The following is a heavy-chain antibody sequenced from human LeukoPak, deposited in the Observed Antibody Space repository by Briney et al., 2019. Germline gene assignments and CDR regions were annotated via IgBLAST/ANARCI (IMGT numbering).Heavy chain of an antibody. J-gene: IGHJ3*02. CDR2: IYPGDSDT. D-gene: IGHD3-22*01. V-gene: IGHV5-51*01. Sequence: GESLKISCKSSGYRFTNYWIASVRQMPGKGLEWMGIIYPGDSDTRYSPSFQGQVTISADKSISTAYLQWSSLKASDTAMYYCARLWKYYYDRSGVPFAFDIWGQGTMVTVSS. CDR3: ARLWKYYYDRSGVPFAFDI. CDR1: GYRFTNYW.